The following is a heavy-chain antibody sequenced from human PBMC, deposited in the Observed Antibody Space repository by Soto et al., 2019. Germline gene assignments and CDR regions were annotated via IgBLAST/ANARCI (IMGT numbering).Heavy chain of an antibody. CDR2: ISAYNGNT. V-gene: IGHV1-18*01. CDR1: GYTFNIYG. CDR3: ARWTIFGVDHDDGAFDI. J-gene: IGHJ3*02. Sequence: QVQLVQSGSEVKNPPSSEKVSSKASGYTFNIYGISWVRQAPGQGLEWMRWISAYNGNTNYAQKLQGRVTMITDTSTSTAYMELRSLRSDDTAVYYCARWTIFGVDHDDGAFDIWCHGTMVTVSS. D-gene: IGHD3-3*01.